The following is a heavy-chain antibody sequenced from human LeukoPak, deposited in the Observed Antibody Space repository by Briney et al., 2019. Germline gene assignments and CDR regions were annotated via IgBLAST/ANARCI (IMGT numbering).Heavy chain of an antibody. Sequence: ASVKVSCKASGYTFTSYGISWVRQAPGQGLEWMGWTSAYSGNTNYAQKFQGRVTMTTETSTSTAYMELRSLTSDDTAVYYCARDLPYSSSDRTPFDYWGQGTLVTVSA. V-gene: IGHV1-18*01. CDR2: TSAYSGNT. CDR3: ARDLPYSSSDRTPFDY. CDR1: GYTFTSYG. D-gene: IGHD6-6*01. J-gene: IGHJ4*02.